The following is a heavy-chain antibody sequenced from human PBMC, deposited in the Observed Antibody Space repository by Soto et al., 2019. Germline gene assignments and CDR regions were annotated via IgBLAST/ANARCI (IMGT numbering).Heavy chain of an antibody. V-gene: IGHV4-4*07. CDR1: GVSISNYY. CDR3: AIGSGWQDLDY. CDR2: IYSSGSP. J-gene: IGHJ4*02. Sequence: SEALSLPGTVSGVSISNYYWFWIRQPAGKGLEWIGRIYSSGSPDYNPSLKSRVTMSADTSKNQFSLRLHSLTAADTAVYYCAIGSGWQDLDYWGKGTLFTVAS. D-gene: IGHD6-19*01.